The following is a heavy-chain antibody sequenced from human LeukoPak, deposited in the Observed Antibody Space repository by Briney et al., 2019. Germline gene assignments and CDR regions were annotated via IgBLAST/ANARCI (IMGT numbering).Heavy chain of an antibody. CDR2: ISYDGSNK. CDR3: AREPGGWYERSFDY. CDR1: GFTFSSYA. V-gene: IGHV3-30-3*01. J-gene: IGHJ4*02. D-gene: IGHD6-19*01. Sequence: PGGSLRLSCAASGFTFSSYAMHWVRQAPGKGLEWVAVISYDGSNKYYADSVKGQFTISRDNSKNTLYLQMNSLRAEDTAVYYCAREPGGWYERSFDYWGQGTLVTVSS.